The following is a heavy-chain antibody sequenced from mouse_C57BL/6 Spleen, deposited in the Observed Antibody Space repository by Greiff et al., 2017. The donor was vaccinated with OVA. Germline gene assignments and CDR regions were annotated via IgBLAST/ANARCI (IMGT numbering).Heavy chain of an antibody. Sequence: QVQLQQPGAELVKPGASVKLSCKASGYTFTSYWMHWVKQRPGQGLEWIGMIHPNSGSTNYNEKFKSKATLTVDKSSSTAYMQLSSLTSEDSAVYYCAPTYYYGSVDYFDYWGQGTTLTVSS. CDR2: IHPNSGST. CDR3: APTYYYGSVDYFDY. CDR1: GYTFTSYW. V-gene: IGHV1-64*01. D-gene: IGHD1-1*01. J-gene: IGHJ2*01.